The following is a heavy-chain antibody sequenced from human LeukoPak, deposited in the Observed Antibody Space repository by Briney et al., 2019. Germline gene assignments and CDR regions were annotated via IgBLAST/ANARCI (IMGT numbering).Heavy chain of an antibody. J-gene: IGHJ4*02. D-gene: IGHD3-22*01. Sequence: PGGSLRLSCAASGFTVSSNYMSWVRQAPGKGLEWVSVIYSGGSTYYAGSVKGRFTISRDNSKNTLYLQMNSLRAEDTAVYYCAVGINYYDSSGYLDYWGQGTLVTVSS. CDR3: AVGINYYDSSGYLDY. V-gene: IGHV3-66*01. CDR2: IYSGGST. CDR1: GFTVSSNY.